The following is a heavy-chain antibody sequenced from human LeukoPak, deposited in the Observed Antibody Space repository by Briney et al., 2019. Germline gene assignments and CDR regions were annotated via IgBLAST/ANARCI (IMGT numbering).Heavy chain of an antibody. D-gene: IGHD3-3*01. J-gene: IGHJ5*02. CDR2: INPSGRST. V-gene: IGHV1-46*01. CDR1: GYTFTSYY. CDR3: ARDHEYYDFWSGYFWFDP. Sequence: GASVKVSFKASGYTFTSYYMHWVRQAPGQGLAWVGIINPSGRSTSYAQKFQGRVTMTRDTSTSTVYMELSSLRSEDTAVYYCARDHEYYDFWSGYFWFDPWGQGTLVTVSS.